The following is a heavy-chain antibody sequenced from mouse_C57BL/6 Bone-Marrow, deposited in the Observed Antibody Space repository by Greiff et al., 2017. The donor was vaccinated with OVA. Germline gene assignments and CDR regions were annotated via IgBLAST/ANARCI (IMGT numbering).Heavy chain of an antibody. CDR1: GYTFTNYW. J-gene: IGHJ2*01. Sequence: LVESGAELVRPGTSVKMSCKASGYTFTNYWIGWAKQRPGHGLEWIGDIYPGGGYTNYNEKFKGKATLTADKSSSTAYMQFSSLTSEDSAIYYCARSEDYDGDYWGQGTTLTVSS. CDR3: ARSEDYDGDY. V-gene: IGHV1-63*01. CDR2: IYPGGGYT. D-gene: IGHD2-4*01.